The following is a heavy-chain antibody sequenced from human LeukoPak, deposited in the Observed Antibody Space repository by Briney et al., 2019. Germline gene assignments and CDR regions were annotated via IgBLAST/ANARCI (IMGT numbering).Heavy chain of an antibody. CDR1: GAIYSNHA. V-gene: IGHV3-23*01. J-gene: IGHJ4*02. CDR2: TSGTGVTT. Sequence: PGGSLRLSCAASGAIYSNHAMSWVRQAPGKGLEWVSLTSGTGVTTYYAASVKGRFTISRDNSKNTLYLQMNSLRAEDTALYYCASTSMVRGVITPFDYWGQGTLVTVSS. D-gene: IGHD3-10*01. CDR3: ASTSMVRGVITPFDY.